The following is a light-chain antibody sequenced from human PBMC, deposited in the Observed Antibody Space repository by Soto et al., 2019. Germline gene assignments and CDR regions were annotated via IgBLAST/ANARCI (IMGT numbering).Light chain of an antibody. J-gene: IGKJ4*01. Sequence: DIQMTQSPSSLSASVGDRVTITFRASQSISSYLNWYQQKPGKAPKLLIYTASSLQSGVPSRFGGSGSGTEFTLTISSLQPEDFATYYCQQSYSTPLTFGGGTKVDIK. V-gene: IGKV1-39*01. CDR3: QQSYSTPLT. CDR1: QSISSY. CDR2: TAS.